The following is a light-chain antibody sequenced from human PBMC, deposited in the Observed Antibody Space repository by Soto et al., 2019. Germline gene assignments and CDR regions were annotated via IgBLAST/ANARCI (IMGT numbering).Light chain of an antibody. CDR2: DVN. V-gene: IGLV2-8*01. J-gene: IGLJ2*01. Sequence: QSVLTQPPSASGSPGQSVTISCTGSSSDVGAYNYVAWYQQRPGKAPKLMISDVNKRPSGVPDRFSGSKSGNTASLTISGLQAEDEADYYCCSYAGSSPFVVFGGGTQLTVL. CDR3: CSYAGSSPFVV. CDR1: SSDVGAYNY.